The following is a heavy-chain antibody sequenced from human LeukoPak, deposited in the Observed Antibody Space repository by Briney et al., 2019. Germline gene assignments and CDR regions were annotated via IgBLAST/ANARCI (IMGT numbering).Heavy chain of an antibody. CDR2: IHYSGST. Sequence: SETLSLTCAVSGGSISNYYWSWIRQPPGKGLEWIGYIHYSGSTNYNPSLKSRVTISVDTSKNQFSLKLGSVTAADTAVYYCARGGWPLDIWGQGTMVTVSS. CDR1: GGSISNYY. J-gene: IGHJ3*02. V-gene: IGHV4-59*01. D-gene: IGHD2-15*01. CDR3: ARGGWPLDI.